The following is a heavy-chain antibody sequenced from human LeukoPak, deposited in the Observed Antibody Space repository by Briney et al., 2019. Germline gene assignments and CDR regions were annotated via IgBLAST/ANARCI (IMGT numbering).Heavy chain of an antibody. CDR1: GFTFSSYW. J-gene: IGHJ5*02. CDR3: AREGPPYYDFWSGYHNWFDP. V-gene: IGHV3-74*01. D-gene: IGHD3-3*01. CDR2: ISSDGSST. Sequence: PGGSLRLSCAASGFTFSSYWMHWVRQAPGKGLVWVSRISSDGSSTSYADSVKGRFTISRDNAKNTLYLQMNSLRAEDTAVCYCAREGPPYYDFWSGYHNWFDPWGQGTLVTVSS.